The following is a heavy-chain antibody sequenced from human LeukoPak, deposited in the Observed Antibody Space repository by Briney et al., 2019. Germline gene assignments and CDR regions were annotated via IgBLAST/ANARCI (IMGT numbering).Heavy chain of an antibody. V-gene: IGHV1-46*01. CDR1: GYTFTSYY. Sequence: ASVKVSCKASGYTFTSYYMHWVRQAPGQGPEWMGIINPRGGSTDYAQKFQGRVTMTSDTSTSTAYMELRSLRSDDTAVYYCARDGIVATTYFDYWGQETLVTVSS. CDR3: ARDGIVATTYFDY. CDR2: INPRGGST. D-gene: IGHD5-12*01. J-gene: IGHJ4*02.